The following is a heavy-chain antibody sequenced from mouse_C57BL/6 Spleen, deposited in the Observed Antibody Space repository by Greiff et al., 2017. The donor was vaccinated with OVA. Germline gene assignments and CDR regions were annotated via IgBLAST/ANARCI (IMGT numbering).Heavy chain of an antibody. CDR1: GYTFTSYW. V-gene: IGHV1-69*01. CDR2: IDPSDSYT. CDR3: AREGGSGFDY. Sequence: QVQLQQPGAELVMPGASVKLSCKASGYTFTSYWMHWVKQRPGQGLEWIGEIDPSDSYTNYNQKFKGKSTLTVDKSSSTAYMQLSSLTAEDSAVYYGAREGGSGFDYWGQGTLVTVSA. D-gene: IGHD1-1*01. J-gene: IGHJ3*01.